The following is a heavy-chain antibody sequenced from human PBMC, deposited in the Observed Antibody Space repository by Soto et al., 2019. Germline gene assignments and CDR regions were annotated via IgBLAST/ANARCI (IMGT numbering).Heavy chain of an antibody. D-gene: IGHD3-22*01. Sequence: ASVKVSCKASGYTFTGYYMHWVRQAPGQGLEWMGWINPNSGGTNYAQKFQGRVTMTRDTSISTAYMELSRLRSDDTAVYYCAGGQHYYDSSGYFYWGQGTLVTVSS. V-gene: IGHV1-2*02. CDR3: AGGQHYYDSSGYFY. J-gene: IGHJ4*02. CDR1: GYTFTGYY. CDR2: INPNSGGT.